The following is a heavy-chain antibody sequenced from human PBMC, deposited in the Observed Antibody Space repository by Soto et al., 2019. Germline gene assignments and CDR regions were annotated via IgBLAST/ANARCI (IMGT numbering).Heavy chain of an antibody. CDR2: ISSSSSYI. CDR1: GFTFSSYS. CDR3: ARVLTYYYGMDV. J-gene: IGHJ6*02. V-gene: IGHV3-21*01. Sequence: PGGSLRLSCAASGFTFSSYSMKWVRQAPGKGLEWVSSISSSSSYIYYADSVKGRFTISRDNAKNSLYLQMNSLRAEDTAVYYCARVLTYYYGMDVWGQGTTVTVSS.